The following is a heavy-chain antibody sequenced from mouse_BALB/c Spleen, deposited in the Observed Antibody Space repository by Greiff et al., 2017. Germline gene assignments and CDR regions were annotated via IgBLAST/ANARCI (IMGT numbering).Heavy chain of an antibody. CDR1: GFTIKDTY. D-gene: IGHD1-2*01. CDR2: IDRASGNT. Sequence: VQLKQSGADLVKPGDSVKFSCTASGFTIKDTYMHWVNQSPEKGLEWIGRIDRASGNTKYDPKFQGQATITADTSSNTAYLQLSSLTSEDTAVYYWAGGDGFGDFDYGGQGTTLTVSS. V-gene: IGHV14-3*02. J-gene: IGHJ2*01. CDR3: AGGDGFGDFDY.